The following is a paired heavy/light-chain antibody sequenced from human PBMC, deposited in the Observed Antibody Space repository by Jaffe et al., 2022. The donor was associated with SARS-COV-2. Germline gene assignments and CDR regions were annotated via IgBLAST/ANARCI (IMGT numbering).Heavy chain of an antibody. D-gene: IGHD2-15*01. CDR3: AKYCSGARCYGGVDY. Sequence: EVQLVESGGGLVQPGGSLRLSCAASGFTFSTHAMTWVRQAPGKGLEWVSTISNTGDITLYAGSVRGRFTISRDNSKNTLFLQMNSLRAEDTAVYYCAKYCSGARCYGGVDYWGQGTLVTVSS. CDR2: ISNTGDIT. V-gene: IGHV3-23*04. CDR1: GFTFSTHA. J-gene: IGHJ4*02.
Light chain of an antibody. J-gene: IGKJ1*01. CDR1: QSLVDSNGYNA. CDR2: LGS. V-gene: IGKV2-28*01. Sequence: DIVVTQSPLSLPVTPGEPASISCRSSQSLVDSNGYNALDWYLQKPGQSPQLLIYLGSNRASGVPDRFSGSGSGTDFTLKIKRVEAEDVGVYYCLQVLQIPWTFGQGTKVEIK. CDR3: LQVLQIPWT.